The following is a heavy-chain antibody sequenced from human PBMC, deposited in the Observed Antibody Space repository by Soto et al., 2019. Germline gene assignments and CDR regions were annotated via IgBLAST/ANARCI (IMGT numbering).Heavy chain of an antibody. CDR1: GFTVSSNY. D-gene: IGHD3-3*01. CDR3: AASAIYYDFWSGYYKGGWFDY. V-gene: IGHV3-53*01. CDR2: IYSGGST. J-gene: IGHJ4*02. Sequence: EVQLVESGGGLIQPGGSLRLSCAASGFTVSSNYMSWVRQAPGKGLEWVSVIYSGGSTYYADSVKGRFTISRDNSKNTLYLQMNSLRAEDTAVYYCAASAIYYDFWSGYYKGGWFDYWGQGTLVTVSS.